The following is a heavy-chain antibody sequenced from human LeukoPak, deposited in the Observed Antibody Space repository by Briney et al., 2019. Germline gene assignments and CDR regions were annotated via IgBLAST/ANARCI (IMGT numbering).Heavy chain of an antibody. J-gene: IGHJ6*03. CDR1: GFTFSSYS. Sequence: PGGSLRLSCAASGFTFSSYSMNWVRQAPGKGLEWVAYISSNSSTIYYADSVKGRFTISRDNAKNSLYLQMNSLRAEDTAVYYCAREGDYGSYMDVWGKGTTVTVSS. V-gene: IGHV3-48*01. CDR3: AREGDYGSYMDV. CDR2: ISSNSSTI.